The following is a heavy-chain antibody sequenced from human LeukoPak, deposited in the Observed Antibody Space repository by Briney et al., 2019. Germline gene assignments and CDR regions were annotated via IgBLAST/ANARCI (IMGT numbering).Heavy chain of an antibody. J-gene: IGHJ5*02. CDR2: ISYSGST. V-gene: IGHV4-59*08. CDR3: ARHYYGSGSHGGYNWFDP. CDR1: GGSISSYY. Sequence: RPSETLSLTCTVSGGSISSYYWSWIRQPPGKGLERIGHISYSGSTNYNPSLKSRVTISEDTSKNQFSLKLSSVTAADTGVYYCARHYYGSGSHGGYNWFDPWGQGTLVTVSS. D-gene: IGHD3-10*01.